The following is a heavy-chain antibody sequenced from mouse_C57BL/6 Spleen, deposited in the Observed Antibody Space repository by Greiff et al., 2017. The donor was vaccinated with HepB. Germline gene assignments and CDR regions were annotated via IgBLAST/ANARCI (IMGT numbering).Heavy chain of an antibody. J-gene: IGHJ4*01. CDR2: IDPSDSYT. D-gene: IGHD1-1*01. Sequence: QVQLQQPGAELVRPGTSVKLSCKASGYTFTSYWMHWVKQRPGQGLEWIGVIDPSDSYTNYNQKFKGKATLTVDTSSSTAYMQLSSLTSEDSAVYYCARYGSSYYAMDYWGQGTSVTVSS. V-gene: IGHV1-59*01. CDR1: GYTFTSYW. CDR3: ARYGSSYYAMDY.